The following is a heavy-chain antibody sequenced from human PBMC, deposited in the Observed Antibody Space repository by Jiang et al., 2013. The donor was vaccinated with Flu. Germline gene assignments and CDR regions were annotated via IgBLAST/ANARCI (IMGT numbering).Heavy chain of an antibody. V-gene: IGHV4-59*01. CDR2: IYYSGST. CDR3: ARGGYYYDSSGYFDAFDI. CDR1: GGSISSYY. J-gene: IGHJ3*02. D-gene: IGHD3-22*01. Sequence: GSGLVKPSETLSLTCTVSGGSISSYYWSWIRQPPGKGLEWIGYIYYSGSTNYNPSLKSRVTISVDTSKNQFSLKLSSVTAADTAVYYCARGGYYYDSSGYFDAFDIWGQGTMVTGLF.